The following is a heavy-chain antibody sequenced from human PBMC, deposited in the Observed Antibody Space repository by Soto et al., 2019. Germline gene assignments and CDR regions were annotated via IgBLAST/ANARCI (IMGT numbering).Heavy chain of an antibody. Sequence: QPGGSLRLSCVASGFTFSSFAMSWVRQAPGKGLEWVSTLSGSGGDTYYASSVNGRFTISRDKSKNTLYLQMDRLRVEDTAVYYCAKRGGYDYVWKSYRPDYWGQGTLVTVSS. CDR1: GFTFSSFA. CDR3: AKRGGYDYVWKSYRPDY. CDR2: LSGSGGDT. V-gene: IGHV3-23*01. J-gene: IGHJ4*02. D-gene: IGHD3-16*02.